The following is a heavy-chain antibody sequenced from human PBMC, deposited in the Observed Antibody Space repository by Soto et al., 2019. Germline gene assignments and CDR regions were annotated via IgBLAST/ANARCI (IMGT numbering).Heavy chain of an antibody. D-gene: IGHD1-7*01. J-gene: IGHJ4*02. CDR3: AKDRVGGTFYTPLAF. V-gene: IGHV3-30*18. Sequence: GMRRISKKQGMGLEWVAVITYDGSFQYYADSVKGRFTISKDNSKNTLSLHLNTLKPEDTAVYHCAKDRVGGTFYTPLAFWGQGTLVSGSS. CDR2: ITYDGSFQ. CDR1: G.